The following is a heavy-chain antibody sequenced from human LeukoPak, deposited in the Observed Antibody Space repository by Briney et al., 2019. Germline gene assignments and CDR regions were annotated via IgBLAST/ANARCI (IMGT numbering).Heavy chain of an antibody. J-gene: IGHJ4*02. CDR2: IKRKSEGATT. Sequence: GESLRLSCAASGFAFKNAWMSWVRQAPGKGLEWLGLIKRKSEGATTDYSAPVKGRFTISRDDSKSIAYLQMNSLKTEDTAVYYCTRGETVTTDYWGQGTLVTVSS. V-gene: IGHV3-15*01. D-gene: IGHD4-17*01. CDR1: GFAFKNAW. CDR3: TRGETVTTDY.